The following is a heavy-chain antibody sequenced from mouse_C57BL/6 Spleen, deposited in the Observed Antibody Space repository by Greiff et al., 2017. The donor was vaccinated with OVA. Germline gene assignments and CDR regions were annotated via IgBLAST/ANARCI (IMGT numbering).Heavy chain of an antibody. CDR2: IWRGGST. D-gene: IGHD2-4*01. J-gene: IGHJ1*03. CDR3: AKGDYDYDVWYFDV. V-gene: IGHV2-5*01. CDR1: GFSLTSYG. Sequence: VQLKESGPGLVQPSQSLSITCTVSGFSLTSYGVHWVRQSPGKGLEWLGVIWRGGSTDYNAAFMSRLSITKDNSKSQVFFKMNSLQADDTAIYYCAKGDYDYDVWYFDVWGTGTTVTVSS.